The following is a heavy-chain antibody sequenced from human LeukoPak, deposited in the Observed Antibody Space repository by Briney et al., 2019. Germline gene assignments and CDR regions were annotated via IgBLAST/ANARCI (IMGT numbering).Heavy chain of an antibody. J-gene: IGHJ3*02. CDR1: GYTFTSYG. CDR2: ISAYNGNT. Sequence: ASVKVSCKASGYTFTSYGISWVRQAPGQGLEWMGWISAYNGNTNYALKLQGRVTMTTDTSTSTAYMELRSLRSDDTAVYYCARGAGAIVGRGVDAFDIWGQGTMVTVSS. D-gene: IGHD3-10*01. CDR3: ARGAGAIVGRGVDAFDI. V-gene: IGHV1-18*01.